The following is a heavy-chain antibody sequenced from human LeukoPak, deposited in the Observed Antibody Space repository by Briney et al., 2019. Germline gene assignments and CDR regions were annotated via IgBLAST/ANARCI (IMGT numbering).Heavy chain of an antibody. V-gene: IGHV3-30-3*01. D-gene: IGHD2-15*01. J-gene: IGHJ4*02. CDR2: ISYDGSNK. CDR3: ARDWYCSGGSCYGRARREFDY. CDR1: GFTFSSYA. Sequence: GGSLRLSCAASGFTFSSYAMHWVRQAPGKGLEWVAVISYDGSNKYYADSVKGRFTISRDNSKNTLYLQMNSLRAEDTAVYYCARDWYCSGGSCYGRARREFDYWGQGTLVTVSS.